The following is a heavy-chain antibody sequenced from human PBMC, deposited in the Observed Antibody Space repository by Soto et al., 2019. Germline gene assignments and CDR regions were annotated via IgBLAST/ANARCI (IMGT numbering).Heavy chain of an antibody. V-gene: IGHV4-4*02. CDR1: GVSIRSGNW. CDR3: ARLVYDTRLNYMYFDF. D-gene: IGHD3-10*01. Sequence: SETLSLTCAVSGVSIRSGNWWTWVRQSPQRGLEYIGEIFHDGTANYYPSFERRVAISVDTSKNQFSLKLTSVTAADTAIYFCARLVYDTRLNYMYFDFWGQGTLVTVSS. CDR2: IFHDGTA. J-gene: IGHJ4*02.